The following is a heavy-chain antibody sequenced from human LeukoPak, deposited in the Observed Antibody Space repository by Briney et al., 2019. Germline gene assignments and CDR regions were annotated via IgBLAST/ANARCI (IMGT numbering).Heavy chain of an antibody. CDR1: GFTVSSNY. V-gene: IGHV3-66*02. Sequence: PGGSLGLSCAASGFTVSSNYMSWVRQAPGKGLEWVSVIYSGGSTYYADSVKGRFTISRDNSKNTLYLQMNSLRAEDTAVYYCARDRVGATRYDAFDIWGQGTMVTVSS. CDR2: IYSGGST. D-gene: IGHD1-26*01. CDR3: ARDRVGATRYDAFDI. J-gene: IGHJ3*02.